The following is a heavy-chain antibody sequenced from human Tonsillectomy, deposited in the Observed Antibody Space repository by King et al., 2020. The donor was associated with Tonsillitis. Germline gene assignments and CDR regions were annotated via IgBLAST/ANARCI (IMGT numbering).Heavy chain of an antibody. J-gene: IGHJ4*02. Sequence: VQLVESGGGLVQPGRSLRLSCRTSGFTFGDYAMSWFRQAPGKGLEWVGFIRSIAYGGTTEYAASVKGRFTISRDDSKSIAYLQMNSLKTEDTAVYYCTREVHYVILTGPPAGYFDYWGQGNLVTVSS. CDR2: IRSIAYGGTT. CDR3: TREVHYVILTGPPAGYFDY. D-gene: IGHD3-9*01. CDR1: GFTFGDYA. V-gene: IGHV3-49*03.